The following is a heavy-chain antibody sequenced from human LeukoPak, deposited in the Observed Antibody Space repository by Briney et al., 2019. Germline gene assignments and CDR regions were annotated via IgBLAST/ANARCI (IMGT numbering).Heavy chain of an antibody. CDR1: GYTFTSYD. CDR3: ARGRDPLRYFDWLLYIDWFDP. J-gene: IGHJ5*02. V-gene: IGHV1-8*01. D-gene: IGHD3-9*01. CDR2: MNPNSGNT. Sequence: ASVKVSCKASGYTFTSYDINWVRQATGQGLEWMGWMNPNSGNTGYAQKFQGRVTMTRNTSISTAYMELSSLRSEDTAVYYCARGRDPLRYFDWLLYIDWFDPWGQGTLVTVSS.